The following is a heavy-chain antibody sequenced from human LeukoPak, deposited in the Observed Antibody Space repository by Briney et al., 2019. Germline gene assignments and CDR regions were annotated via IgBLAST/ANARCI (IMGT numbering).Heavy chain of an antibody. Sequence: GGSLRLSCAASEFTFSNYAMSWVRQAPGKGLEWVSAISGSGDSTYYADSVKGRFTISRDNSKNTLYLQMNSLRAEDTAVYYCAKSIAAAGLYEYFQHWGQGTLVTVSS. CDR1: EFTFSNYA. D-gene: IGHD6-13*01. J-gene: IGHJ1*01. CDR3: AKSIAAAGLYEYFQH. V-gene: IGHV3-23*01. CDR2: ISGSGDST.